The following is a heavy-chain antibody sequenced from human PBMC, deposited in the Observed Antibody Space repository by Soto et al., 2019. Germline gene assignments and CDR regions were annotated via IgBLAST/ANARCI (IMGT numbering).Heavy chain of an antibody. CDR2: IMPVFRTP. J-gene: IGHJ6*02. Sequence: QVHLEQSGAEVKKPGSSVKVSCKASGGTFRTATVRWVRQAPGQGLEWLGGIMPVFRTPDYAQKFQGRVTIAADESTSTAYMELSGLRSDDTAVYYCARDNNRPQLGGNYYFILDVWGQGTTISVSS. D-gene: IGHD1-20*01. V-gene: IGHV1-69*12. CDR1: GGTFRTAT. CDR3: ARDNNRPQLGGNYYFILDV.